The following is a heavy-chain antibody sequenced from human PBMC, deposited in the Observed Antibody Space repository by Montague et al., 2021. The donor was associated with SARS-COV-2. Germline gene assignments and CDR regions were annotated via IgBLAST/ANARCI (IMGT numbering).Heavy chain of an antibody. CDR1: GGSISSGGYY. CDR3: ARVQGITMIVVVIGAFDI. CDR2: IYYSGST. Sequence: TLSLTCTVSGGSISSGGYYWSWIRQHPRKGLEWIGYIYYSGSTYYNPSLKSRVTISVDTSKNQFSLKLSSVTAADTAVYYCARVQGITMIVVVIGAFDIWGQGTMVTVSS. D-gene: IGHD3-22*01. V-gene: IGHV4-31*03. J-gene: IGHJ3*02.